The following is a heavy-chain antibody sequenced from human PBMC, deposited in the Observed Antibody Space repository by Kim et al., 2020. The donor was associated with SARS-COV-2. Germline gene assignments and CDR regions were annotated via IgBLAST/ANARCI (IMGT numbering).Heavy chain of an antibody. D-gene: IGHD3-10*01. CDR3: ARDLGGSYGSGKRANWFDP. CDR1: GGSISSYY. CDR2: IYYSGST. J-gene: IGHJ5*02. V-gene: IGHV4-59*01. Sequence: SETLSLTCTVSGGSISSYYWSWIRQPPGKGLEWIGHIYYSGSTNYNPSLKSRVTISVDTSKNQFSLKLRSVTAADTAVYYCARDLGGSYGSGKRANWFDPWGQGTLVTVSS.